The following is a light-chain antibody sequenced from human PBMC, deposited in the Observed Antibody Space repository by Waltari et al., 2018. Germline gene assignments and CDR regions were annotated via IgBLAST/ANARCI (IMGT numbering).Light chain of an antibody. Sequence: QSVLTQPPSASGSPRPRLNTSCSGRGSNIGSNTRHLYQQFPGAAPKLLIYTNSQRPSGVPDRFSGSKSGTSGYLAISGLQSEDEADYYCAAWDDGLNGWMFGGRTKLTVL. CDR3: AAWDDGLNGWM. J-gene: IGLJ3*02. CDR1: GSNIGSNT. CDR2: TNS. V-gene: IGLV1-44*01.